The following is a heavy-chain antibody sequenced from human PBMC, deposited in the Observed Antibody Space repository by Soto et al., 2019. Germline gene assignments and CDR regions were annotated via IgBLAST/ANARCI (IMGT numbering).Heavy chain of an antibody. V-gene: IGHV4-34*01. D-gene: IGHD6-13*01. Sequence: QVQLQQWGAGLLKPSETLSLTCAVYGGSFSGYYWSWIRQPPGKGLEWIGEINHSGSTNYNPSLKSRVTISVATSKNQFSLNLSSVTAADTAVYYCARQTKPKGIAAAGSDYWGQGTLVTVSS. CDR1: GGSFSGYY. CDR2: INHSGST. CDR3: ARQTKPKGIAAAGSDY. J-gene: IGHJ4*02.